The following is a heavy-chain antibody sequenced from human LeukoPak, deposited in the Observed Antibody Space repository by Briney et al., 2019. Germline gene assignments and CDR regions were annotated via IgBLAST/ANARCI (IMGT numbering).Heavy chain of an antibody. CDR2: FDPEDGET. V-gene: IGHV1-24*01. CDR1: GYTLTELS. CDR3: ATWPIGIAVAGTGV. J-gene: IGHJ4*02. D-gene: IGHD6-19*01. Sequence: GASVKVSCKVSGYTLTELSMHWVRQAPGKGLEWRGGFDPEDGETIYAQKFQGRVTMTEDTSTDTAYMELSSLRSEDTAVYYRATWPIGIAVAGTGVWGQGTLVTVSS.